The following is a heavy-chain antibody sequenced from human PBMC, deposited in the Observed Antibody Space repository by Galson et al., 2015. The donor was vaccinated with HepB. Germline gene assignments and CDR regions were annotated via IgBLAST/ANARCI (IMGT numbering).Heavy chain of an antibody. CDR1: GFTFSSYS. CDR2: ISSSSSI. Sequence: SLRLSCAASGFTFSSYSMNWVRQAPGKGLEWVSYISSSSSIYYADSVKGRFTISRDNAKKSLYLQMNGLRAEDSAVYYCARGRGGDRWWYFDLWGRGILVTVSS. V-gene: IGHV3-48*01. J-gene: IGHJ2*01. D-gene: IGHD2-21*02. CDR3: ARGRGGDRWWYFDL.